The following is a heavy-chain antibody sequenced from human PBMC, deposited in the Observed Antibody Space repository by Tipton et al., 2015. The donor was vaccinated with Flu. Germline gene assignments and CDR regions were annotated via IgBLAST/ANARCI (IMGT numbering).Heavy chain of an antibody. CDR3: AKDSGFGLVDAPYISGMDV. V-gene: IGHV3-30*05. CDR1: GFTFSHYG. J-gene: IGHJ6*02. D-gene: IGHD3-10*01. CDR2: ISYDEKTK. Sequence: TLRLSCAASGFTFSHYGMHWVRQAPGRGLEWVAVISYDEKTKYHADSVKGRSTISRDNAKNTIYLEMTTLRVEDTAVYYCAKDSGFGLVDAPYISGMDVWGQGTTVTVSS.